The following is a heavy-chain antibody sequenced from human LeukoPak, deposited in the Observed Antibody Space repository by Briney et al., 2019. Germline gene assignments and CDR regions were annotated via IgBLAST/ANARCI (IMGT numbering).Heavy chain of an antibody. CDR1: GGSFSGYY. Sequence: SETLSLTCAVYGGSFSGYYWSWIRQPPGKGLEWIGEINHGGSTNYNPSLKSRVTISVDTSKNQFSLKLRSVTAADTAVYYCARGCRSSGITGTTGAFDIWGQGTMVTVSS. V-gene: IGHV4-34*01. CDR3: ARGCRSSGITGTTGAFDI. D-gene: IGHD1-7*01. CDR2: INHGGST. J-gene: IGHJ3*02.